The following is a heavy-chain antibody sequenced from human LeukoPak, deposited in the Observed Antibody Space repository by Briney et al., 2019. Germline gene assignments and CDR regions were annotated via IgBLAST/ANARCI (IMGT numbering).Heavy chain of an antibody. V-gene: IGHV3-23*01. J-gene: IGHJ4*02. Sequence: PGGSLRLSCAASGFTLSSYAMSWVRQAPGKGLEWVSAISGSGGSTYYADSVKGRFTISRDNSKNTLYLQMNSLRAEDTAVYYCANGDGYNPSGAFDYWGQGTLVTVSS. CDR3: ANGDGYNPSGAFDY. CDR2: ISGSGGST. CDR1: GFTLSSYA. D-gene: IGHD5-24*01.